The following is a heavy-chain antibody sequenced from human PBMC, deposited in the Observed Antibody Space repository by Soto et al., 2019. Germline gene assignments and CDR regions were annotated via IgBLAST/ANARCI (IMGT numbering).Heavy chain of an antibody. V-gene: IGHV4-59*01. D-gene: IGHD6-6*01. J-gene: IGHJ4*02. CDR1: GGSISSYY. Sequence: SETLSLTCTVSGGSISSYYWSWIRQPPGKGLEWIGYIYYSGSTNYNPSLKSRVTISVDTSKNQFSLKLSSVTAADTAVYYCARAQQLGVDYWGQGTLVTVSS. CDR2: IYYSGST. CDR3: ARAQQLGVDY.